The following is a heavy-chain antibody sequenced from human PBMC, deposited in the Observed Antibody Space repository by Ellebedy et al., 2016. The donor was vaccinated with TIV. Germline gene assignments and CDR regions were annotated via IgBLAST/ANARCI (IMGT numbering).Heavy chain of an antibody. J-gene: IGHJ4*02. Sequence: GGSLRLXXVASGFTFRSHGIYWVRQAPGKGLEWVAVISSDGSNKYYADSVKGRFTISRDNSKNTLYLQMNSLRTDDMAVYYCARGGSSGSSDYWGQGTLVIVSS. CDR2: ISSDGSNK. CDR1: GFTFRSHG. V-gene: IGHV3-30*03. CDR3: ARGGSSGSSDY. D-gene: IGHD3-10*01.